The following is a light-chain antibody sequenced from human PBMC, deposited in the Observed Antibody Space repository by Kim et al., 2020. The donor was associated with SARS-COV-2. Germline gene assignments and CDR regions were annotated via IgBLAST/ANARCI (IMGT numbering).Light chain of an antibody. CDR3: NSRDSSGNHLGV. CDR2: GKN. CDR1: SLRSYY. V-gene: IGLV3-19*01. Sequence: LGQTVRITCQGDSLRSYYASWYQQKPGQAPVLVIYGKNNRPSGIPDRFSGSSSGNSASLTITGAQAEDEADYYCNSRDSSGNHLGVFGGGTQLTVL. J-gene: IGLJ3*02.